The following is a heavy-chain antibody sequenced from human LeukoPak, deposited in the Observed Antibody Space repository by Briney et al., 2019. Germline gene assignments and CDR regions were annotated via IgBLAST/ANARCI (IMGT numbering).Heavy chain of an antibody. V-gene: IGHV1-2*02. J-gene: IGHJ5*02. CDR2: ITPNSGGT. CDR3: ARGFRLSGIEDWFDP. Sequence: ASVKVSCKASGYTFTGYYMHWVRQAPGQGLEWMGWITPNSGGTKYAQRFQGRVTMTRDTSISTAYMELNGLRSDDTAVYYCARGFRLSGIEDWFDPWGQGTLVTVSS. D-gene: IGHD1-26*01. CDR1: GYTFTGYY.